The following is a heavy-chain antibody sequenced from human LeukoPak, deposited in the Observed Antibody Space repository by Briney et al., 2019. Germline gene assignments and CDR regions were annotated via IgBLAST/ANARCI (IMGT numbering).Heavy chain of an antibody. V-gene: IGHV3-23*01. CDR3: AKLTSASGAYGVDV. CDR1: GFTFSSYA. D-gene: IGHD3-10*01. Sequence: PGGSLRLSCAASGFTFSSYAMNRVRQAPGKGLEWVSPISGSGGSKHYADSVVGRFTISRDNSKNTVYLQMNTLRAEDTAIYYCAKLTSASGAYGVDVWGQGTTVTVSS. J-gene: IGHJ6*02. CDR2: ISGSGGSK.